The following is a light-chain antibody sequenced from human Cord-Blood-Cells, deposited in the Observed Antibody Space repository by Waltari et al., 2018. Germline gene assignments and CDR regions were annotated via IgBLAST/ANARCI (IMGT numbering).Light chain of an antibody. Sequence: QSVLTPPPSVSGAPGQRVTISCTGTSSNIGAGYDVHWYQQLPGTAPKLHIYGNSNRPSGVPDRFSGSKSGTSASLAITGLQAEDEADYYCQSYDSSLSGSVFGGGTKLTVL. V-gene: IGLV1-40*01. CDR1: SSNIGAGYD. CDR3: QSYDSSLSGSV. CDR2: GNS. J-gene: IGLJ3*02.